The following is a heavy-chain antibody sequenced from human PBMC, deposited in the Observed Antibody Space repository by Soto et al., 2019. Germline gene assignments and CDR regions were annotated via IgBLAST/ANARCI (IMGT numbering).Heavy chain of an antibody. Sequence: ASVKVSCKASGYTFTGYYMHWVRQAPGQGLEWMGWINPNSGGTNYAQKFQGWVTMTRDTSISTAYMELSRLRSDDTAVYYCARDYGSGSYYPHMDVWGKGTTVTVSS. D-gene: IGHD3-10*01. V-gene: IGHV1-2*04. J-gene: IGHJ6*03. CDR1: GYTFTGYY. CDR3: ARDYGSGSYYPHMDV. CDR2: INPNSGGT.